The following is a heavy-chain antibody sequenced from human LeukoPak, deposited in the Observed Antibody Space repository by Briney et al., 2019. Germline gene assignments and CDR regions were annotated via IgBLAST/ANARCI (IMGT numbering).Heavy chain of an antibody. CDR3: ARKGSSASSDYGMDV. Sequence: GESLRISCKGSGYSFTSYWISWVRQMPGKGLEWMGRIDPSDSYTNYSPSFQGHVTISADKSISTAYLQWSSLKASDTAMYYCARKGSSASSDYGMDVWGQGTTATVSS. V-gene: IGHV5-10-1*01. CDR1: GYSFTSYW. CDR2: IDPSDSYT. D-gene: IGHD2-2*01. J-gene: IGHJ6*02.